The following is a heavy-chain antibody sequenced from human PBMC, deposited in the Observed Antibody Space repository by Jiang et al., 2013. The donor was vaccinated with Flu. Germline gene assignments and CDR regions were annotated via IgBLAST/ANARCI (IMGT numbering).Heavy chain of an antibody. J-gene: IGHJ4*02. Sequence: PGSSVKVSCKASGGTSAAMLSAGCDRPLDKGLSGWEGSSLSLVQQTTHRSSRGRVTITADESTSTAYMELSSLRSEDTAVYYCARDGGPTGTSGPGWTYWGQGTLVTVSS. CDR1: GGTSAAML. D-gene: IGHD1-1*01. CDR3: ARDGGPTGTSGPGWTY. V-gene: IGHV1-69*01. CDR2: SSLSLVQ.